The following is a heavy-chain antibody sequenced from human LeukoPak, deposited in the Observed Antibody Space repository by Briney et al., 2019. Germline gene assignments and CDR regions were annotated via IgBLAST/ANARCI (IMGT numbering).Heavy chain of an antibody. V-gene: IGHV3-30*02. CDR3: AKGTVGAYEIDY. Sequence: PGGSLRLSCAASGFTFSSYGLHWVRQAPGRGLEWVAFIRYDGNNKYYADSVKGRFTISRDNSKNTPYLQMNSLRTEDTAVYYCAKGTVGAYEIDYWGQGTLVTVSS. CDR2: IRYDGNNK. D-gene: IGHD1-26*01. CDR1: GFTFSSYG. J-gene: IGHJ4*02.